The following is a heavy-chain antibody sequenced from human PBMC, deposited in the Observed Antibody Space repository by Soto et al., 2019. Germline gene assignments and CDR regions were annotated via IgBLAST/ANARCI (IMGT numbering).Heavy chain of an antibody. V-gene: IGHV4-34*01. D-gene: IGHD2-2*01. CDR2: INHSGST. J-gene: IGHJ6*02. Sequence: PSETLSLTCAVYGGSFSGYYWSWIRQPPGKGLEWIGEINHSGSTNYNPSLKSRVTISVDTSKNQFSLKLSSVTAADTAVYYCARMGYCSSTSCYSFYYGMDVWGQGTTVTVSS. CDR1: GGSFSGYY. CDR3: ARMGYCSSTSCYSFYYGMDV.